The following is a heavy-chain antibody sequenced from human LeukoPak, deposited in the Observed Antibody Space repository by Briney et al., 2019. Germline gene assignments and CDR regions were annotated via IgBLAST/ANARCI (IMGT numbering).Heavy chain of an antibody. CDR2: TYYRSKWYN. V-gene: IGHV6-1*01. CDR3: ARGVGVAGSPIDY. Sequence: SQTLSLTCVISGDSVSSNSAAWTWLRLSPSRGLEWLGRTYYRSKWYNDYAVSVKSRITINPDTSKNQFSLQLNSVTPEDTAVYYCARGVGVAGSPIDYWGQGTLVTVSS. J-gene: IGHJ4*02. D-gene: IGHD6-19*01. CDR1: GDSVSSNSAA.